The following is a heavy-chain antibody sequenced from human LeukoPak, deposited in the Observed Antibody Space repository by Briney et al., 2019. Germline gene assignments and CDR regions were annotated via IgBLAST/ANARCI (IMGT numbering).Heavy chain of an antibody. CDR1: GYTFTTYA. D-gene: IGHD3-10*01. J-gene: IGHJ5*02. CDR3: ATNILVRDIINWFDP. V-gene: IGHV1-18*01. Sequence: ASVKVSCKASGYTFTTYAISWVRQAPGQGLEWMGWISAYNGNTNYAQKLQGRVTMTTDTSTSTAYMELRSLRSDDTAVYYCATNILVRDIINWFDPWGQGTLVTVSS. CDR2: ISAYNGNT.